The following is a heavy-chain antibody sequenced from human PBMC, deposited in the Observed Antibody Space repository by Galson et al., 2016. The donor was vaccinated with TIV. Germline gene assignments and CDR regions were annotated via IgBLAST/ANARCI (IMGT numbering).Heavy chain of an antibody. Sequence: SVKVSCKASGYTFNDFGLSWVRQAPGQGHEWMGWINTYSDATKYAKNLQGRLIMTTDTSTNTAHLGLRSLRFDETAVYYCARGVLQGQVTRDFFHGMDVWGQGTPVTVSS. D-gene: IGHD2/OR15-2a*01. V-gene: IGHV1-18*01. CDR1: GYTFNDFG. CDR3: ARGVLQGQVTRDFFHGMDV. J-gene: IGHJ6*02. CDR2: INTYSDAT.